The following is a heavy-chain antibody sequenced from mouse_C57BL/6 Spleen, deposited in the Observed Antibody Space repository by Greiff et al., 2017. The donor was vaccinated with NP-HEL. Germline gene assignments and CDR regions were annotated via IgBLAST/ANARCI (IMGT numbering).Heavy chain of an antibody. J-gene: IGHJ2*01. CDR3: ARGGNLDY. CDR2: INPNNGGT. D-gene: IGHD2-1*01. Sequence: EVKLQQSGPELVKPGASVKISCKASGYTFTDYYMNWVKQSHGKSLEWIGDINPNNGGTSYNQKFKGKATLTVDKSSSTAYMELRSLTSEDSAVYYCARGGNLDYWGQGTTLTVSS. V-gene: IGHV1-26*01. CDR1: GYTFTDYY.